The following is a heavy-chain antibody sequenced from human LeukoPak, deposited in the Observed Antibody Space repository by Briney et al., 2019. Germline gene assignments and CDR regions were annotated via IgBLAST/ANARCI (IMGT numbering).Heavy chain of an antibody. V-gene: IGHV3-23*01. D-gene: IGHD6-13*01. CDR3: ARDGKGSSWYGGVYFDY. J-gene: IGHJ4*02. Sequence: PGGSLRLSCAASGFTFSSYAMSWVRQAPGKGLEWVSAISGSGGSTYYADSVKGRFTISRDNSKNTLYLQMNSLRAEDTAVYYCARDGKGSSWYGGVYFDYWGQGTLVTVSS. CDR2: ISGSGGST. CDR1: GFTFSSYA.